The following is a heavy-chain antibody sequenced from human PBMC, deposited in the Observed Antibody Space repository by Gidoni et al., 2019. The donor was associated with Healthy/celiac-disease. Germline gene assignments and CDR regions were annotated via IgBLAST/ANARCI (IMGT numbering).Heavy chain of an antibody. J-gene: IGHJ6*02. CDR1: GGSTSSGGYY. Sequence: QVQLQESGPGLVKPSQTLSLTCTVSGGSTSSGGYYWSWIRQHPGKGLEWIGYIYYSGSTYYNPSLKSRVTISVDTSKNQFSLKLSSVTAADTAVYYCARAAAAGTFYYYYGMDVWGQGTTVTVSS. V-gene: IGHV4-31*03. CDR2: IYYSGST. D-gene: IGHD6-13*01. CDR3: ARAAAAGTFYYYYGMDV.